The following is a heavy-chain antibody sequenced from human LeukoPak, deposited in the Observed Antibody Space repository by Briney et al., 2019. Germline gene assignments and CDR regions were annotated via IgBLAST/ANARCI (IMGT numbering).Heavy chain of an antibody. V-gene: IGHV3-7*01. Sequence: GGSLRLSCAASGFTFSSEWMSWVRQAPGKGLEWVANINQDGSVKYYVDSVKGRFTISRDNAKNSLYLQMNSLRAEDTAVYYCARGDSGDWALGGQGTLVTVSS. CDR1: GFTFSSEW. J-gene: IGHJ4*02. CDR3: ARGDSGDWAL. CDR2: INQDGSVK. D-gene: IGHD2-21*02.